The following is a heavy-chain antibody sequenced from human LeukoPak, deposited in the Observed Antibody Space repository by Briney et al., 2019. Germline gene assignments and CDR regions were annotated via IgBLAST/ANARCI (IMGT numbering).Heavy chain of an antibody. CDR1: GGSISSGGYY. J-gene: IGHJ4*02. CDR3: ARDVTSGYYPHFDY. CDR2: IYYSGST. Sequence: SETLPLTCTVSGGSISSGGYYWSWIRQHPGKGLEWIGYIYYSGSTYYNPSLKSRVTISVDTSKNQFSLKLSSVTAADTAVYYCARDVTSGYYPHFDYWGQGTLVTVSS. V-gene: IGHV4-31*03. D-gene: IGHD3-22*01.